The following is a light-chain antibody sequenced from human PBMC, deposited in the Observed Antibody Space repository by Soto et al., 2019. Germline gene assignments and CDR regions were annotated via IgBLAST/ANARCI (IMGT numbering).Light chain of an antibody. CDR3: SSHAGVNNVV. CDR2: NSD. V-gene: IGLV1-44*01. CDR1: SVNIGGNT. Sequence: QAVVTQPPSASQTPGQRVTISCSGSSVNIGGNTVSWFQHVPGTAPRNVIFNSDRRPSGVPDRFSGSKSGNTASLTVSGLQAEDEADYYCSSHAGVNNVVFGGGTKLTVL. J-gene: IGLJ3*02.